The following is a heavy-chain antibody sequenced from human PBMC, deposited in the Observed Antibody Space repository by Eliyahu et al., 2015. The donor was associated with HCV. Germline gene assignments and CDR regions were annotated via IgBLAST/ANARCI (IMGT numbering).Heavy chain of an antibody. CDR2: ISGSGGST. V-gene: IGHV3-23*01. D-gene: IGHD4-17*01. CDR1: GFTFXSYA. CDR3: AKTHGDYVYYYAMDV. J-gene: IGHJ6*02. Sequence: EVQLLESGGGLVQPGGSLRLSCAASGFTFXSYAMTWVRQAPGKGLEWVSVISGSGGSTHYAESVKGRFTISRDNSKNTLYLQMNSLRAEDTAVYYCAKTHGDYVYYYAMDVWGQGTTVTVSS.